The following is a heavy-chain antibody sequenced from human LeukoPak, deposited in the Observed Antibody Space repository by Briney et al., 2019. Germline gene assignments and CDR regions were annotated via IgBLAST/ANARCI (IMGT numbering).Heavy chain of an antibody. V-gene: IGHV3-21*01. D-gene: IGHD6-13*01. CDR3: ARTIFIAANSNDY. CDR2: ISSSSSYI. Sequence: KTGGSLRLSCAASGFTFSSYSMNWVRQAPGKGLEWVSSISSSSSYIYYADSVKGRFTISRDNAKNSLYLQMNSLRAEDTAVYYCARTIFIAANSNDYWGQGTLVTVSS. CDR1: GFTFSSYS. J-gene: IGHJ4*02.